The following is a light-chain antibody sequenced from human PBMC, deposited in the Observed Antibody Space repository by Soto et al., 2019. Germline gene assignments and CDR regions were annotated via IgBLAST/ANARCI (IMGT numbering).Light chain of an antibody. Sequence: EIVLPQSPATLSLSPGERATLSCRASQSVRSYLAWYQQKPGQAPRVLIYDTSNRATGIPAGFSGSGSGTDFTLPISSLEPHDFAVYYCQQRNNWPLLTFGGGTRVEIK. CDR1: QSVRSY. CDR3: QQRNNWPLLT. J-gene: IGKJ4*01. CDR2: DTS. V-gene: IGKV3-11*01.